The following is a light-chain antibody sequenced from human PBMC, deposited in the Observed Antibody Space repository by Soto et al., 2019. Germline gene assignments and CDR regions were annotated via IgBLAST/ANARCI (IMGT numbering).Light chain of an antibody. V-gene: IGLV3-21*04. CDR1: NIGSKS. J-gene: IGLJ3*02. Sequence: YELTQPPSVSVAPGKTARITCGGNNIGSKSVHWYQQRPGQAPVLVIYYDSDRPSGIPERFSGSNSGNTATLTISRVEAGDEADYYCQVWDTSSDHWVFGGGTKLTVL. CDR2: YDS. CDR3: QVWDTSSDHWV.